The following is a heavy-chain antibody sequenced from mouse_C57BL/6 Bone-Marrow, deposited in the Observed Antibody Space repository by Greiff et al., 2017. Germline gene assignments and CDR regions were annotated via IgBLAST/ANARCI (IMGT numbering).Heavy chain of an antibody. D-gene: IGHD2-4*01. Sequence: LVESGPELVKPGASVKLSCKASGYTFTSYAINWVKQRPGQGLEWIGWIYPRDGSTKYNEKFKGKATLTVDTSSSTAYMELHSLTSEDSAVYFCANYDEGWGQGTLVTVSA. J-gene: IGHJ3*01. CDR3: ANYDEG. V-gene: IGHV1-85*01. CDR2: IYPRDGST. CDR1: GYTFTSYA.